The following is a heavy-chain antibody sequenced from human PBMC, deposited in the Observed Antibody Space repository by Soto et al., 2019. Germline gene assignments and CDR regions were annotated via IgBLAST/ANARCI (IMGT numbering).Heavy chain of an antibody. CDR3: VKSSGDYVGHFDS. J-gene: IGHJ4*02. CDR1: GFTFSDCT. CDR2: ISSDGSTK. D-gene: IGHD4-17*01. V-gene: IGHV3-30-3*01. Sequence: PGGSLRLSCATSGFTFSDCTMHWVRQAPGKGLEWVALISSDGSTKYNADSLKGRFTISRYNAKSTLNLQMNGLRVEDTAVYYCVKSSGDYVGHFDSWGQGTLVTVSS.